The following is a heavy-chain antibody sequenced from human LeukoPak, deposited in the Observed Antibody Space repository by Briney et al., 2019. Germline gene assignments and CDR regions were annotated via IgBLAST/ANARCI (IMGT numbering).Heavy chain of an antibody. Sequence: SETLSLTCAVYGGSFSGYYWSWIRQPPGKGLEWIGEINHSGSTNYNPSLKSRVTISVVTSKNQFSLKLSSVTAADTAVYYCARRRVRSSSSVDYWGQGTLVTVSS. CDR2: INHSGST. CDR1: GGSFSGYY. D-gene: IGHD6-6*01. CDR3: ARRRVRSSSSVDY. V-gene: IGHV4-34*01. J-gene: IGHJ4*02.